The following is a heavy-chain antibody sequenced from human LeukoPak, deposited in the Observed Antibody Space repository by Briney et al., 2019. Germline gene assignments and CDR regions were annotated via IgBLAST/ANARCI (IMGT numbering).Heavy chain of an antibody. Sequence: SSETLSLTCAVYGGSFSGYFWSWIRQPPGKGLEWIGDINHNGGTNYNPSLKSRVTISVDTSKNQFSLKLSSVTAADTAVYYCARGVRPSSPGDYWGQGTLVTVSS. CDR2: INHNGGT. V-gene: IGHV4-34*01. CDR1: GGSFSGYF. CDR3: ARGVRPSSPGDY. J-gene: IGHJ4*02. D-gene: IGHD6-13*01.